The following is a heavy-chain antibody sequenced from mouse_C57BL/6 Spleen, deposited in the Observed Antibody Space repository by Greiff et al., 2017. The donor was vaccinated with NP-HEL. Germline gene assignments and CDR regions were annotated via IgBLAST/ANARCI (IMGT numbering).Heavy chain of an antibody. CDR2: IYPGDGDT. Sequence: QVQLQQSGAELVKPGASVKISCKASGYAFSSYWMNWVKQRPGKGLEWIGQIYPGDGDTNYNGKFKGKATLTADKSSSTAYMQLSSLTSEDSAVYFCARKIYYYGSSYGYFDVWGTGTTVTVSS. J-gene: IGHJ1*03. V-gene: IGHV1-80*01. D-gene: IGHD1-1*01. CDR1: GYAFSSYW. CDR3: ARKIYYYGSSYGYFDV.